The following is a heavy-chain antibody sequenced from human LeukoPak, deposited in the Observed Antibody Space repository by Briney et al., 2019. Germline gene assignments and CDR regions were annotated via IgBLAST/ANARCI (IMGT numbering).Heavy chain of an antibody. V-gene: IGHV3-11*04. D-gene: IGHD6-19*01. CDR3: ARGVGRVAGYDAFDI. Sequence: PGGSLRLSCAASGFTFSDYYMTWIRQAPGKGLEWVSYISSSGSTIYYADSVKGRFTISRDNAKNSLYLQMNSLRAEDTAVSYLARGVGRVAGYDAFDIWGQGTMVTVSS. CDR2: ISSSGSTI. CDR1: GFTFSDYY. J-gene: IGHJ3*02.